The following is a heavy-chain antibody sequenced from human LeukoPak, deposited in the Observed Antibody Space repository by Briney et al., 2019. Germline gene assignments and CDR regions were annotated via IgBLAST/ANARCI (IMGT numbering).Heavy chain of an antibody. CDR3: ARAGSPGYYFDH. Sequence: SETLSLTCTVSGGSISSYYWSWIRQPPGKGLEYIGYVYYSGNTDYNPSLKSRVTISVDTSKNQFSLKLSSVTAADTAVYYCARAGSPGYYFDHWGQGSLVTVSS. J-gene: IGHJ4*02. D-gene: IGHD6-19*01. V-gene: IGHV4-59*01. CDR2: VYYSGNT. CDR1: GGSISSYY.